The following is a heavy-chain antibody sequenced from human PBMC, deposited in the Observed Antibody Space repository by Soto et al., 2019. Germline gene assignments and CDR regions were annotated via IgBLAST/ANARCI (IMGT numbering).Heavy chain of an antibody. D-gene: IGHD1-26*01. J-gene: IGHJ4*02. Sequence: QVQLVQSGAEVKKPGSSVKVSCKASGGTFSSYAISWVRQAPGQGLEWMGGIIPIFGTANYTQKFQCRVTITADESTSTAYMELSSLRSEDTAVYYCAHSGSYRGAPDYWGQGTLVTVSS. CDR2: IIPIFGTA. V-gene: IGHV1-69*01. CDR1: GGTFSSYA. CDR3: AHSGSYRGAPDY.